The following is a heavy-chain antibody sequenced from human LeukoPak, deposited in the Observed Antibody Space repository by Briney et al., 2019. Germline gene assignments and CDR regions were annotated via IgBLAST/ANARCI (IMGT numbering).Heavy chain of an antibody. D-gene: IGHD3-22*01. CDR2: IYSSGST. V-gene: IGHV4-4*07. J-gene: IGHJ4*02. CDR1: GGSISSYY. CDR3: ARLTYYYHSSGYYHGYYFDY. Sequence: PSETLPLTCTVSGGSISSYYWSWIRQPAGKGLEWIGRIYSSGSTNYNPSLKSRVTMSVDTSKNQFSLKLSSVTAADTAVYYCARLTYYYHSSGYYHGYYFDYWGQGTLVSVSS.